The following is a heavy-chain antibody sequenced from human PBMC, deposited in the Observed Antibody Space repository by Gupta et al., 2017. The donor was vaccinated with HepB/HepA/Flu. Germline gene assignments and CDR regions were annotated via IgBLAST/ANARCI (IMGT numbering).Heavy chain of an antibody. Sequence: QVQLQQWGAGLLKPSETLFLTCAVSGGSFNGYYWSWIRQPPGKGLEWIGEINDSGSTNYNPSLKSRVTISVDTSKNQFSLNVNSVTAADTAVYYCARVSRNWKFYYDSSGYYYWFDSWGQGTLVTVSS. V-gene: IGHV4-34*01. CDR3: ARVSRNWKFYYDSSGYYYWFDS. D-gene: IGHD3-22*01. CDR1: GGSFNGYY. J-gene: IGHJ5*01. CDR2: INDSGST.